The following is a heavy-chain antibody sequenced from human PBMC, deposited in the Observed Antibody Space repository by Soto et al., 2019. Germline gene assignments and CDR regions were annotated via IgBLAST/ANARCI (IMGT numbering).Heavy chain of an antibody. J-gene: IGHJ4*02. CDR3: ASTRYCSGSYYKSYPPLF. Sequence: ESGGGLVQPGGSLRLSCAASGFTVSSNYMSWVRQPPGQGLAWVSVIYSGGSTYYADSVKGRVTISRDNSKNTVFLQMDSRRAEDAAVYYCASTRYCSGSYYKSYPPLFWGQGTLVTVSS. V-gene: IGHV3-66*01. CDR2: IYSGGST. D-gene: IGHD3-10*01. CDR1: GFTVSSNY.